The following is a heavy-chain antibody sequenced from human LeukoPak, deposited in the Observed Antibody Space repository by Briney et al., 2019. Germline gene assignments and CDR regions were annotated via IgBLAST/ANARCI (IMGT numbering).Heavy chain of an antibody. CDR3: ARDPDIYCRRTSCQTPFDN. J-gene: IGHJ4*02. CDR2: IWYDGSNK. CDR1: GFNFRTYW. Sequence: PGGSLRLSCAASGFNFRTYWMSWVRQAPGKGLEWVAVIWYDGSNKYYADSVKGRFTISRDNSKNTLYLQMNRLRAVDTAVYYCARDPDIYCRRTSCQTPFDNWGQGTLVTVSS. D-gene: IGHD2-2*01. V-gene: IGHV3-33*08.